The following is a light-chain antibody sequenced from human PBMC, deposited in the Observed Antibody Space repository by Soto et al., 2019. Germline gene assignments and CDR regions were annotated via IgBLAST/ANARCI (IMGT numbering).Light chain of an antibody. CDR1: SSNIGTNY. CDR3: AAWDDSLNGPGV. J-gene: IGLJ3*02. V-gene: IGLV1-47*01. CDR2: SNN. Sequence: QSVLTQPPSASGTPGQRVTISCSGSSSNIGTNYVYWYQQLPGTAPKLLIYSNNQRPSGVPDRFSGSKSGTSASLAISGLRSEDEADYFCAAWDDSLNGPGVFGGGTKHTVL.